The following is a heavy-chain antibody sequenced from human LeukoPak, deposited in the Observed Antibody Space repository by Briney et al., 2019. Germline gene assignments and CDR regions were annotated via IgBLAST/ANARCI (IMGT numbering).Heavy chain of an antibody. CDR2: IKQDGSEE. D-gene: IGHD6-19*01. V-gene: IGHV3-7*05. Sequence: GRSLRLSCAASRFTFSSYALHWVRQAPGKGLEWVAIIKQDGSEEFYVDSVKGRFIISRDNAKNSLYLQMNSLRVEDTAVYYCVGGTGWRLDSWGQGTLVTVSS. J-gene: IGHJ1*01. CDR1: RFTFSSYA. CDR3: VGGTGWRLDS.